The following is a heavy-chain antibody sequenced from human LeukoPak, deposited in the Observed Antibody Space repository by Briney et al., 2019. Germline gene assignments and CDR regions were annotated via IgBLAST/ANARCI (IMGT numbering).Heavy chain of an antibody. J-gene: IGHJ3*02. CDR1: GFTFDDYA. Sequence: HPGGSLRLSCAASGFTFDDYAMHWVRHAPGKGLEWVSLISGDGGSTYYADSVKGRFTISRDNAKNSLYLQMNSLRAEDTAVYYCAREDSEAFDIWGQGTMVTVSS. D-gene: IGHD3-10*01. CDR3: AREDSEAFDI. CDR2: ISGDGGST. V-gene: IGHV3-43*02.